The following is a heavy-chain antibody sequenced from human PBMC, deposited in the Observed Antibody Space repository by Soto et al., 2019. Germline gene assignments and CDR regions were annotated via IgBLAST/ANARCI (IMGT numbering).Heavy chain of an antibody. D-gene: IGHD6-13*01. CDR3: ARGGIAAAGSSSTQSLRHYYYGMDV. CDR1: GFTFSNAW. J-gene: IGHJ6*02. CDR2: IKSKTDGGTT. V-gene: IGHV3-15*01. Sequence: PGGSLRLSCAASGFTFSNAWMSWVRQAPGKGLEWVGRIKSKTDGGTTDYAAPVKGRFTISRDDSKNTLYLQMNSLKTEDTAVYYCARGGIAAAGSSSTQSLRHYYYGMDVWGQGTTVTVSS.